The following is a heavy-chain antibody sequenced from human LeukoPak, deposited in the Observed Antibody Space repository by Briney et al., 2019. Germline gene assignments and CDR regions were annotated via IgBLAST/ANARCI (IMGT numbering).Heavy chain of an antibody. CDR1: GYTFASFG. V-gene: IGHV1-18*01. Sequence: ASVKVSCKTSGYTFASFGISWVRQAPGQGLEWMGWISAYNGDTNYAQKLQGRVTMTTDTSTSTAYMELRSLRSDDTAVYYCARGGYVWGSYDAFDIWGQGTMVTVSS. D-gene: IGHD3-16*01. J-gene: IGHJ3*02. CDR2: ISAYNGDT. CDR3: ARGGYVWGSYDAFDI.